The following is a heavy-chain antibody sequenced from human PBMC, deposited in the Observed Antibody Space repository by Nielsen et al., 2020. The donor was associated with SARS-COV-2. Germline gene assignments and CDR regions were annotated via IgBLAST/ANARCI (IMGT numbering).Heavy chain of an antibody. V-gene: IGHV5-51*01. CDR3: ASGTGADYYDYYGMDV. CDR2: IYPGDSDT. J-gene: IGHJ6*02. D-gene: IGHD3-10*01. Sequence: GSLKISRKGSGYSFTSYWIGWVRQMPGKGLEWMGIIYPGDSDTRYSPSFQGQVTISADKSISTAYLQWSSLKASDTAMYYCASGTGADYYDYYGMDVWGQGTTVTVSS. CDR1: GYSFTSYW.